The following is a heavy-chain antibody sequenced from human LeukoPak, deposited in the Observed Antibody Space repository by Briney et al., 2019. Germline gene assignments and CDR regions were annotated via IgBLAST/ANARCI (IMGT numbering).Heavy chain of an antibody. CDR1: GGSISSGSYY. V-gene: IGHV4-61*02. D-gene: IGHD1-7*01. Sequence: SETLSLTCTVSGGSISSGSYYWSWIRQPAGKGLEWIGRIYTSGSTNYNPSLKSRVTISVDTSKNQFSLKLSSVTAADTAVYYCAREPLTGTTPAYYFDYWGQGTLVTVSS. J-gene: IGHJ4*02. CDR3: AREPLTGTTPAYYFDY. CDR2: IYTSGST.